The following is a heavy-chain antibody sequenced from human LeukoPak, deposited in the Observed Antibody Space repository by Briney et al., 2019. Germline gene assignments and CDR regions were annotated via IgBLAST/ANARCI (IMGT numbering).Heavy chain of an antibody. CDR2: ISDIGSI. Sequence: SETLSLTCTVSGGSISSYYWSWIRQPPGKGLEWIAYISDIGSINYNPSLKSRVTISLETSKNQFSLKLSSVTAADTAVYYCAGHHPRNTVDFWGQGTLVAVSS. J-gene: IGHJ4*02. CDR1: GGSISSYY. V-gene: IGHV4-59*08. D-gene: IGHD2/OR15-2a*01. CDR3: AGHHPRNTVDF.